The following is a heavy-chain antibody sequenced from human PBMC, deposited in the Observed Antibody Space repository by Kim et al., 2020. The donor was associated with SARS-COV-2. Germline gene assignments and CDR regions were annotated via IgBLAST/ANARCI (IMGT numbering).Heavy chain of an antibody. CDR2: IYYSGST. CDR1: GGSISSYY. J-gene: IGHJ6*02. CDR3: ARQLIYCSSTSCYDNYYYYGMDV. Sequence: SETLSLTCTVSGGSISSYYWSWIRQPPGKGLEWIGYIYYSGSTNYNPSLKSRVTISVDTSKNQFSLKLSSVTAAETAVYYCARQLIYCSSTSCYDNYYYYGMDVWGQGATVTVSS. D-gene: IGHD2-2*01. V-gene: IGHV4-59*08.